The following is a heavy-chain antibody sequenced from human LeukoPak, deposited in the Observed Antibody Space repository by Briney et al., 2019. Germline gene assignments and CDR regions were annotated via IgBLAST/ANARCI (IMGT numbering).Heavy chain of an antibody. CDR3: ARDYYYDSSGYVNAGRFDY. J-gene: IGHJ4*02. CDR2: ISSSSSYI. CDR1: GFTFRSYS. V-gene: IGHV3-21*01. D-gene: IGHD3-22*01. Sequence: PGGSLRLSCAASGFTFRSYSMNWVRQAPGKGLEGVSSISSSSSYIYYADSVKGRFTISRDNAKNSLYLQMNSLRAEDTAVYYCARDYYYDSSGYVNAGRFDYWGQGTLVTVSS.